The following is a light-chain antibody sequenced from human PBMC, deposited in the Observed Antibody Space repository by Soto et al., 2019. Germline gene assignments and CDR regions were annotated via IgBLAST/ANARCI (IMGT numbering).Light chain of an antibody. J-gene: IGLJ1*01. V-gene: IGLV1-40*01. CDR3: QSYDRGLTAYV. CDR2: GND. Sequence: QSVLTQPPSVSGAPGQRVTISCTGTSPNIGAGYEVHWYHQLPGTAPKFLVSGNDNRPSGVPDRLSASKSGTSGSLAITDLQAEDEGHYYCQSYDRGLTAYVFGTGTKLTVL. CDR1: SPNIGAGYE.